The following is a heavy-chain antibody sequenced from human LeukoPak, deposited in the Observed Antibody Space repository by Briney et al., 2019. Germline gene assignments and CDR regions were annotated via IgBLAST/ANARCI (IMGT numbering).Heavy chain of an antibody. V-gene: IGHV3-7*01. CDR1: GFTFSSYA. Sequence: GGSLRLSCAASGFTFSSYAMSWVRQAPGKGLEWVANIKQDGSEKYYVDSVKGRFTISRDNAKNSLYLQMNSLRAEDTAVYYCARGVDYWGQGTLVTVSS. CDR3: ARGVDY. CDR2: IKQDGSEK. J-gene: IGHJ4*02.